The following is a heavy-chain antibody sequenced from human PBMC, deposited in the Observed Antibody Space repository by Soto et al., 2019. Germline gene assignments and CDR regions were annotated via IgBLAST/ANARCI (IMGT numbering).Heavy chain of an antibody. Sequence: QVQLVESGGGLVKPGGSLRLSCAASGFTFSDYYMSWLRQAPGKGLEWVSYISSSGSTIYYADSVKGRFTISRDNTKNSLTQQITGLRDEDAVVYYSTRPQLYSTNRVCYNWNIYWCAPWGEGTLVTVSS. CDR3: TRPQLYSTNRVCYNWNIYWCAP. V-gene: IGHV3-11*01. D-gene: IGHD2-8*01. CDR2: ISSSGSTI. CDR1: GFTFSDYY. J-gene: IGHJ5*02.